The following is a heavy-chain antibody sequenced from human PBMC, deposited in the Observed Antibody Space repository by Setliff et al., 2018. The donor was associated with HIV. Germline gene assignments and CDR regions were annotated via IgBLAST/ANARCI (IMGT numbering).Heavy chain of an antibody. Sequence: ASVKVSCKASGYTFTSYYMHWVRQAPGQGLEWMGIINPSGGSTSYAQKFQGRVTMTRDTSTSTVYMELSSLRSEDTAVYYCARNPRIAVAGTDYYYYMDVWGKGTTVPSP. CDR3: ARNPRIAVAGTDYYYYMDV. J-gene: IGHJ6*03. CDR2: INPSGGST. CDR1: GYTFTSYY. V-gene: IGHV1-46*01. D-gene: IGHD6-19*01.